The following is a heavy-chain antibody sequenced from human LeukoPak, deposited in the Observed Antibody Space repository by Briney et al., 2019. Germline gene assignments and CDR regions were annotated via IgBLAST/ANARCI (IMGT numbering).Heavy chain of an antibody. J-gene: IGHJ4*02. Sequence: QAGGSLRLSCAASGFTVSSNYMSWVRQAPGKGLEWVSVIYSGGSTYYADSVKGRFTISRDNSKNTLYLQMNSLRAEDTAVYYCAKDPLYYYDSSGDDYWGQGTLVTVSS. CDR2: IYSGGST. V-gene: IGHV3-66*01. CDR1: GFTVSSNY. D-gene: IGHD3-22*01. CDR3: AKDPLYYYDSSGDDY.